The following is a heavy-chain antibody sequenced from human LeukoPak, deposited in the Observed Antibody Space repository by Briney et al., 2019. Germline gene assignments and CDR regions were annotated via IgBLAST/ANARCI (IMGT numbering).Heavy chain of an antibody. CDR1: GASINNYY. D-gene: IGHD6-19*01. J-gene: IGHJ3*02. CDR3: ATFTGYSTGWYPDAFDI. V-gene: IGHV4-59*08. CDR2: IYYTGST. Sequence: SETLSLTCNVSGASINNYYWTWVRQPPGKGLVWIGYIYYTGSTNYNPSPKSGLTISVDTSKNQFSLKLKSVTAADTAVSYCATFTGYSTGWYPDAFDIWGRGTMVNVSS.